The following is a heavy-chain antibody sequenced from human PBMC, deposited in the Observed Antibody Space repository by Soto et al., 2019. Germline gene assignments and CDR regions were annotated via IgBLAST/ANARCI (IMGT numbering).Heavy chain of an antibody. CDR2: INPSDGST. D-gene: IGHD6-19*01. CDR3: ASAKGYIAVARLRGRWFEP. J-gene: IGHJ5*02. CDR1: GYTFTSYY. Sequence: ASVNVSCKASGYTFTSYYMHWVRQAPGQGLEWMGIINPSDGSTSYAQKFQGRVTMTRDTSTSTVYMEMSSLRSEDTAVYYCASAKGYIAVARLRGRWFEPWGQGTLVTVSS. V-gene: IGHV1-46*03.